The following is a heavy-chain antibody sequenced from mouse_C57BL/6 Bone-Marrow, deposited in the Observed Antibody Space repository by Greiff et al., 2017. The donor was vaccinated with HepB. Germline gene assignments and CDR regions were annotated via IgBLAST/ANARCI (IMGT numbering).Heavy chain of an antibody. J-gene: IGHJ1*03. CDR1: GYAFSSYW. CDR2: IYPGDGDT. D-gene: IGHD1-1*01. V-gene: IGHV1-80*01. Sequence: HVHVKQSGAELVKPGASVKISCKASGYAFSSYWMNWVKQRPGKGLEWIGQIYPGDGDTNYNGKFKGKATLTADKSSSTAYMQLSSLTSEDSAVYFCARWGSSTYWYFDVWGTGTTVTVSS. CDR3: ARWGSSTYWYFDV.